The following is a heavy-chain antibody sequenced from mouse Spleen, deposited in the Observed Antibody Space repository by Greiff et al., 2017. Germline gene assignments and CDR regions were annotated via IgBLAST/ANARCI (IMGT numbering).Heavy chain of an antibody. CDR3: TRGTVSFDY. D-gene: IGHD4-1*01. J-gene: IGHJ2*01. CDR1: GYTFTDYE. Sequence: VKLQESGAELVRPGASVTLSCKASGYTFTDYEMHWVKQTPVHGLEWIGAIDPETGGTAYNQKFKGKAILTADKSSSTAYMELRSLTSEDSAVYYCTRGTVSFDYWGQGTTLTVSS. CDR2: IDPETGGT. V-gene: IGHV1-15*01.